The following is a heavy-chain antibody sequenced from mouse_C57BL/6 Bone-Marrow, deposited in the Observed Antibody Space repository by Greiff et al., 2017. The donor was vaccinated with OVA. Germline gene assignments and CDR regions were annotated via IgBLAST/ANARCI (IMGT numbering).Heavy chain of an antibody. CDR1: GFNIKDDY. V-gene: IGHV14-4*01. CDR2: IDPENGDT. CDR3: TTWWLLPWFAY. J-gene: IGHJ3*01. D-gene: IGHD2-3*01. Sequence: VQLKQSGAELVRPGASVKLSCTASGFNIKDDYMHWVKQRPEQGLEWIGWIDPENGDTEYASKFQGKATITADTSSNTAYLQLSSLTSEDTAVYYCTTWWLLPWFAYWGQGTLVTVSA.